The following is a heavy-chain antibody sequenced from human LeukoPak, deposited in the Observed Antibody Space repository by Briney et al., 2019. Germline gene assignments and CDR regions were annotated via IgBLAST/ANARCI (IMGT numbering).Heavy chain of an antibody. CDR3: ARDKGSSGWGYWFDA. CDR1: GFTFSSYA. Sequence: PGRSLRLSCAASGFTFSSYAMHWVRQAPGKGLEWVSVISYEGSNKYYADSVKGRFTISRDNSKNTLYLQMNSLRAEDTAVYCCARDKGSSGWGYWFDAWGQGTMVTVSS. V-gene: IGHV3-30*04. CDR2: ISYEGSNK. J-gene: IGHJ5*02. D-gene: IGHD6-19*01.